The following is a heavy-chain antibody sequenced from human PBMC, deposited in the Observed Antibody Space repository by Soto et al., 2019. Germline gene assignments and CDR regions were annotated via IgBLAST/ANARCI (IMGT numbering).Heavy chain of an antibody. D-gene: IGHD7-27*01. CDR2: IYNNGRT. CDR1: GGSISSSS. Sequence: SETLSLTCTVSGGSISSSSWSWIRQPPGRGLEWIGYIYNNGRTDYNPSFESRVAISVDTSKSQFSLNVTSVTAADTAVYFCARGRYCLTGRCFPNWFDSWGQGALVTVSS. V-gene: IGHV4-4*08. J-gene: IGHJ5*01. CDR3: ARGRYCLTGRCFPNWFDS.